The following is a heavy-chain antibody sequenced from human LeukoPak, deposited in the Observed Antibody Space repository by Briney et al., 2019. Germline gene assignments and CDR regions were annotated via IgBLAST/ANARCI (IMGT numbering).Heavy chain of an antibody. D-gene: IGHD4-17*01. J-gene: IGHJ6*02. CDR2: IYYSGST. Sequence: SETLSLTCTVSGGSISSYYWSWIRQPPGKGLEWIGYIYYSGSTNYNPSLKSRVTISVDTSKNQFSLKLSSVTAADTAVYYCARDVVFYGDYGCGMDVWGQGTTVTVSS. V-gene: IGHV4-59*01. CDR3: ARDVVFYGDYGCGMDV. CDR1: GGSISSYY.